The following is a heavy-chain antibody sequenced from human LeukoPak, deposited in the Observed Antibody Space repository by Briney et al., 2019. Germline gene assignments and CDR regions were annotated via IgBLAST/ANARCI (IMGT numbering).Heavy chain of an antibody. V-gene: IGHV4-30-4*02. D-gene: IGHD5-12*01. Sequence: SETLSLTCTVSGGSISRGDYYWSWIRQPPGKGLEGIGYIYYSGSTDYSPSLKSRVTILVDSSKNQFSLELSSLTAADTAVYYCARDLGSKWPNWYFDLWXRGTLVTVSS. CDR2: IYYSGST. CDR3: ARDLGSKWPNWYFDL. CDR1: GGSISRGDYY. J-gene: IGHJ2*01.